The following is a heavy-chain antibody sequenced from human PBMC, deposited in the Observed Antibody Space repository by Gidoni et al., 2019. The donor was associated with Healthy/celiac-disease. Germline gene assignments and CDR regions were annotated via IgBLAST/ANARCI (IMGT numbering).Heavy chain of an antibody. Sequence: QVQLVQSGAEVKKPGSSVKVSCKASGGSFSSYPISWVRQAPGQGLEWMGGIIPIVGTANYAQKYQGKVTITADESTSTAYMELSSLRSEDTAVYYCARGNVDIVATIRDDAFDIWGQGTMVTVSS. CDR3: ARGNVDIVATIRDDAFDI. D-gene: IGHD5-12*01. V-gene: IGHV1-69*01. CDR2: IIPIVGTA. J-gene: IGHJ3*02. CDR1: GGSFSSYP.